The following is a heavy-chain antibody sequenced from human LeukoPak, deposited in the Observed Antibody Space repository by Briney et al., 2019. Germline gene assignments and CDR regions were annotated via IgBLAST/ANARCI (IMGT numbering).Heavy chain of an antibody. J-gene: IGHJ4*02. CDR1: GFTFSSYA. CDR3: AKDRGITGAEYFDY. V-gene: IGHV3-23*01. Sequence: PGGSLRLSCAASGFTFSSYAMSWVRQAPGKGLEWVSTISDSGGSTYSADSVKGRFTVSRDNSKNTVYLQMNRLRAGDTAVYYCAKDRGITGAEYFDYWGQGTLVTVSS. CDR2: ISDSGGST. D-gene: IGHD1-14*01.